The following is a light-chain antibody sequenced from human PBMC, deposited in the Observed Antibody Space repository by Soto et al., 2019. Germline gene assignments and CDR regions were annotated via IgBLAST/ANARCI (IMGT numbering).Light chain of an antibody. J-gene: IGKJ1*01. Sequence: EIVMTQSPATLSVSPGERATLSCRASQSVSSNLAWYQQKPGQAPRLLIYGASTRATGIPARFSGSGSGTEFTLTISSLQSEDFAVYYCQQYNNWPPRTFGQRTKV. V-gene: IGKV3-15*01. CDR1: QSVSSN. CDR3: QQYNNWPPRT. CDR2: GAS.